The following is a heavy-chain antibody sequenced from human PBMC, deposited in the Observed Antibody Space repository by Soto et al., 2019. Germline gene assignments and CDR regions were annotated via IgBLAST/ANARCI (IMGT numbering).Heavy chain of an antibody. J-gene: IGHJ4*01. CDR3: ARVHVMVVAGSTFDY. CDR1: VYSVSSGSY. Sequence: ETLSLSCTVSVYSVSSGSYWACIRQPPGKGPEWIASIYHGGTTFYNPSLKSRITISVDTSNNQFSLKLTSVTAADTAVYYCARVHVMVVAGSTFDYWGHGTLVTVSS. V-gene: IGHV4-38-2*02. CDR2: IYHGGTT. D-gene: IGHD6-19*01.